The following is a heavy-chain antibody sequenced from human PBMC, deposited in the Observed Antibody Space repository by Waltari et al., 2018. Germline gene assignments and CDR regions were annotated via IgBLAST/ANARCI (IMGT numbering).Heavy chain of an antibody. CDR3: ARDTHYDSSGYYQGFDY. CDR1: GFTFSSYS. J-gene: IGHJ4*02. CDR2: ISSSSRYK. D-gene: IGHD3-22*01. Sequence: EVQLVESGGGLVKPGGSLRLSCAASGFTFSSYSMNWVRQAPGKGLEWVSSISSSSRYKYYADSVKGRFTISRDNAKNSLYLQMNSLRAEDTAVYYCARDTHYDSSGYYQGFDYWGQGTLVTVSS. V-gene: IGHV3-21*01.